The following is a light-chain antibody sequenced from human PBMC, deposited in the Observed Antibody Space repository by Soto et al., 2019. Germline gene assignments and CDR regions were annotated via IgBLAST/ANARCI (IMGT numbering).Light chain of an antibody. CDR1: SSNIGTYS. Sequence: QSALTQPPSASGTPGQRVTISCSGSSSNIGTYSVNWYQQCPGTAPRLLIYSDNQRPSGGPDRFSASKSGASASLAISGLQSEYEADFYCAAWDDSLNGCVFGTGTKVTVL. CDR3: AAWDDSLNGCV. CDR2: SDN. J-gene: IGLJ1*01. V-gene: IGLV1-44*01.